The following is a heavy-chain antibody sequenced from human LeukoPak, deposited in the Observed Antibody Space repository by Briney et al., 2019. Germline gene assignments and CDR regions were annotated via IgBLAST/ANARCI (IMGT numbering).Heavy chain of an antibody. CDR1: GFTFSDYY. Sequence: PGGSPRLSCAASGFTFSDYYMSWIRQAPGKGLEWVSYISSSGSTIYYADSVKGRFTISRDNAKNSLYLQMNSLRAEDTAVYYCASASSDRAGDDNDYWGQGTLVTVSS. V-gene: IGHV3-11*01. D-gene: IGHD3-10*01. CDR3: ASASSDRAGDDNDY. CDR2: ISSSGSTI. J-gene: IGHJ4*02.